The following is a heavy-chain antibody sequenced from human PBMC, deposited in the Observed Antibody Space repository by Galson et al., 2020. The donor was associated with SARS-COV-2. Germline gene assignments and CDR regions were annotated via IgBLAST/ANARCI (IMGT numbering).Heavy chain of an antibody. CDR2: ISYDESNK. Sequence: GESMKISRAASGFTLRRYAMHWVSQAPGKGLEWVAVISYDESNKYYADSVKGRFTISRDNSKNTLYLQMNSLRAEDTAVYYCARSGSGSYYSHSDYWGQGTLVTVSS. D-gene: IGHD3-10*01. CDR1: GFTLRRYA. CDR3: ARSGSGSYYSHSDY. V-gene: IGHV3-30*04. J-gene: IGHJ4*02.